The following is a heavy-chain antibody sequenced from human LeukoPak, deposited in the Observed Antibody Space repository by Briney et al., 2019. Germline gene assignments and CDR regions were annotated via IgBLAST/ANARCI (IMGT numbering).Heavy chain of an antibody. CDR2: INHSGST. Sequence: SETLSLTCAVYGGSFSGYYWSWIRQPPGKGLEWIGEINHSGSTNYNPSLKSRVTISVDTSKNQFSLKLSSVTAADTAVYYCARSGYRYDYYYYSYMNVWGKETTVTVSS. D-gene: IGHD5-18*01. V-gene: IGHV4-34*01. J-gene: IGHJ6*03. CDR1: GGSFSGYY. CDR3: ARSGYRYDYYYYSYMNV.